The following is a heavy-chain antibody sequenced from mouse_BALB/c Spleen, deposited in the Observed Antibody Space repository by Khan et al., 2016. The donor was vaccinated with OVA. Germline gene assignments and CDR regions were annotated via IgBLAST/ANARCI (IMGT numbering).Heavy chain of an antibody. CDR3: ARAYYRYDGYYAMDY. D-gene: IGHD2-14*01. CDR2: IWGGGGT. J-gene: IGHJ4*01. Sequence: VQLQESGPGLVAPSQSLSITCTVSGFSLSRYNIHWVRQPPGKGLEWLGMIWGGGGTDYNSTFKSRLSIRKDNSKSQVFLKMNSLQTDDTAMYYCARAYYRYDGYYAMDYWGQGTPVTVSS. V-gene: IGHV2-6-4*01. CDR1: GFSLSRYN.